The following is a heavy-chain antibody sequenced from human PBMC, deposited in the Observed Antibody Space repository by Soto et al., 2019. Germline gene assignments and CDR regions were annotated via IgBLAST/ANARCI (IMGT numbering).Heavy chain of an antibody. CDR2: IYYSGST. V-gene: IGHV4-61*08. Sequence: PSETLSLTCSVSGGSISSVGHYWTWIRQQPGKGLEWIGYIYYSGSTNYNPSLKSRVTISVDTSKNQFSLKLSSVTAADKAVYYCARDLHLYSGYSYLFDPWGQGTLVTVSS. D-gene: IGHD5-18*01. J-gene: IGHJ5*02. CDR1: GGSISSVGHY. CDR3: ARDLHLYSGYSYLFDP.